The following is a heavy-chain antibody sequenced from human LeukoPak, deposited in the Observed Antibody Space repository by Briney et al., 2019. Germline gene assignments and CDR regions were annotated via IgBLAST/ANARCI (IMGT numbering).Heavy chain of an antibody. CDR3: ARQYYDFWSGSAGDWFDR. CDR2: IYYSGST. V-gene: IGHV4-39*01. D-gene: IGHD3-3*01. Sequence: KASETLSLTCTVSGGSISSSSYYWGWIRQPPGQGLEWIGSIYYSGSTYYNPSLKIRVTIYVDTSKNQFSLKLSSVTAADTAVYYCARQYYDFWSGSAGDWFDRWGQGTLVSVSS. CDR1: GGSISSSSYY. J-gene: IGHJ5*02.